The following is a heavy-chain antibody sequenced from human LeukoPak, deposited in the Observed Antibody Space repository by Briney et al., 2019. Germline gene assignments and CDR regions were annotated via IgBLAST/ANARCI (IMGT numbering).Heavy chain of an antibody. Sequence: SVKVSCKASGYSFTNDGVSWVRQAPGQGLEWMGGIIPIFGTANYAQKFQGRVTITADESTSTAYMELCSLRSEDTAVYYCAIYQWELLSTFDYWGQGTLVTVSS. V-gene: IGHV1-69*13. J-gene: IGHJ4*02. CDR1: GYSFTNDG. D-gene: IGHD1-26*01. CDR3: AIYQWELLSTFDY. CDR2: IIPIFGTA.